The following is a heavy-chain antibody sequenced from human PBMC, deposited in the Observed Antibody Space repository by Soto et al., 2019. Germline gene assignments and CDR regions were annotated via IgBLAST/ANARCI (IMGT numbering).Heavy chain of an antibody. Sequence: SETLSLTCTVSNGAIINYYCILIRHPPGKGLEWIGYIYYSGSTNYNPSLKSRVTISVDTSKNQFSLKLTSVTTADTAVYYCARETTVTTFGWFDPWGQGTLVTVSS. CDR2: IYYSGST. D-gene: IGHD4-17*01. V-gene: IGHV4-59*01. CDR1: NGAIINYY. CDR3: ARETTVTTFGWFDP. J-gene: IGHJ5*02.